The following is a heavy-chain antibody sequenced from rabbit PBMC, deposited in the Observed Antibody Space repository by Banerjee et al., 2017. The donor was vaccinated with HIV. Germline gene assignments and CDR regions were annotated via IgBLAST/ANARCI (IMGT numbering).Heavy chain of an antibody. D-gene: IGHD4-2*01. Sequence: QALEEAGGELLEPGASLTLTSRASAIDFSSYYDMCWVRQAPGKGLEWIGTIYSGDGRTYAASWAKGRFTISKTAKTVTHQLPSLTAAATAAYFFAVVGYAGVIGWNFNLWGPGTLVTVS. CDR3: AVVGYAGVIGWNFNL. CDR1: AIDFSSYYD. V-gene: IGHV1S40*01. CDR2: IYSGDGRT. J-gene: IGHJ4*01.